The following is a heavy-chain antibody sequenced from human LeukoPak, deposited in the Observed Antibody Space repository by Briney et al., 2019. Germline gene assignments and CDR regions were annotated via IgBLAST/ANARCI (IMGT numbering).Heavy chain of an antibody. CDR3: TRESGAFSPFGF. Sequence: SETLSLTCAGSGGSITTTNWWSWVRQPPGKGLEWIGEVHLSGATNYNPSLESRVSMSIDKSKNHLFLEVTSVTAADTAIYYCTRESGAFSPFGFWGQGTLLTVSS. CDR2: VHLSGAT. V-gene: IGHV4-4*02. CDR1: GGSITTTNW. D-gene: IGHD1-26*01. J-gene: IGHJ4*02.